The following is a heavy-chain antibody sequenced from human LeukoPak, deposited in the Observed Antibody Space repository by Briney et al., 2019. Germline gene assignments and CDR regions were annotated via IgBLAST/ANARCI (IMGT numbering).Heavy chain of an antibody. CDR3: ARVSQGFDP. CDR1: GGSFSGYY. J-gene: IGHJ5*02. CDR2: INHSGSA. Sequence: SETLSLTCAVYGGSFSGYYWSWIRQPPGKGLEWIGEINHSGSANYNPSLKSRVTISVDTSKNQFSLKLSSVIAADTAVYYCARVSQGFDPWGQGTLVTVSS. V-gene: IGHV4-34*01.